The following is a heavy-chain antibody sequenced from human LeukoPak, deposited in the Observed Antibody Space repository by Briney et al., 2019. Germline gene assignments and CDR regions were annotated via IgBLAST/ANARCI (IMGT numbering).Heavy chain of an antibody. D-gene: IGHD5-18*01. CDR2: INPNSGGT. J-gene: IGHJ4*02. V-gene: IGHV1-2*02. CDR3: VVSPERGYSYGYSY. Sequence: ASVKVSCKASGYTFTGYYMHWVRQAPGQGLEWMGWINPNSGGTNYAEKLQGRVTMTRDTSISTAYMELSRLRSDDTAVYYCVVSPERGYSYGYSYWGQGTLVTVSS. CDR1: GYTFTGYY.